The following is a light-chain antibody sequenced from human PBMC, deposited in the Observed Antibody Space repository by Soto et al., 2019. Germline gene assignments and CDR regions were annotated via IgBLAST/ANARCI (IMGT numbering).Light chain of an antibody. V-gene: IGKV1-5*03. J-gene: IGKJ2*01. CDR1: QSVSSW. CDR2: KAS. CDR3: HQYNSYSYT. Sequence: DIQMTQSPSTLSASIGDSVTITCRASQSVSSWLAWYQQKPGKAPKLLIYKASSLESGVPSRFSGSGSGTEFTLTISSLQPDDFATYYCHQYNSYSYTFGQGTKLEIK.